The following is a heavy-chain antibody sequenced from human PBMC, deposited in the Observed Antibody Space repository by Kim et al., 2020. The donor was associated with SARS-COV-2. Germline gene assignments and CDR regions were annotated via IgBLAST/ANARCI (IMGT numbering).Heavy chain of an antibody. D-gene: IGHD5-12*01. J-gene: IGHJ5*02. CDR3: ARDSGYSYNNDHWFDP. V-gene: IGHV3-11*01. Sequence: DSVRGRFTISRDNANNSLYLQMDSLRAEDTAVYYCARDSGYSYNNDHWFDPWGQGTLVTVSS.